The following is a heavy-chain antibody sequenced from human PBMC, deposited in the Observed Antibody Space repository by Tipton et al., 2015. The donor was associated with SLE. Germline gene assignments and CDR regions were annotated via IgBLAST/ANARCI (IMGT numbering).Heavy chain of an antibody. Sequence: TLSLTCIVSGGSITTRSYYWGWIRQPPGKGLEWIASISYSGATYYNPSLKSRVTISLDTSKNQFSLKVNSVTAADTAVYYCVRGPWAYYYYMDVWGKGTKVTVSS. V-gene: IGHV4-39*07. J-gene: IGHJ6*03. CDR1: GGSITTRSYY. CDR3: VRGPWAYYYYMDV. D-gene: IGHD7-27*01. CDR2: ISYSGAT.